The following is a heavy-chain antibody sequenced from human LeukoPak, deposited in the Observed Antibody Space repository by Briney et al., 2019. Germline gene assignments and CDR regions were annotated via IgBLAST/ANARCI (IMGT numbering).Heavy chain of an antibody. CDR2: ISSSSSYI. J-gene: IGHJ4*02. CDR3: TKTRGYSYGYADY. CDR1: GFTFSSYS. V-gene: IGHV3-21*03. D-gene: IGHD5-18*01. Sequence: GGSLRLSCAASGFTFSSYSMNWVRQAPGKGLEWVSSISSSSSYIYYADSVKGRFTISRDDSKSIAYLQMNSLKTEDTAVYYCTKTRGYSYGYADYWGQGTLVTVSS.